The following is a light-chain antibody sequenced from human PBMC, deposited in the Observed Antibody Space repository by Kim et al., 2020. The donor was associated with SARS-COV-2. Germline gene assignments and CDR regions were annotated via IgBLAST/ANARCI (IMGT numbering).Light chain of an antibody. V-gene: IGLV1-44*01. CDR3: AAWDHSLHVYV. Sequence: GQRLTVSCSGTNSNVVDDPVKWYQQLPVTAPLLLLYSQNQRPPGVPDRFSGTKSGTSAALAIGGLQSGDEAEYYCAAWDHSLHVYVCGTGTKVSVL. CDR1: NSNVVDDP. J-gene: IGLJ1*01. CDR2: SQN.